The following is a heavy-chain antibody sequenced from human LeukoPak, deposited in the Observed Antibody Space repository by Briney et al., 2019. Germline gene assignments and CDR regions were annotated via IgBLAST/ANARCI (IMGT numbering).Heavy chain of an antibody. D-gene: IGHD3-22*01. J-gene: IGHJ3*01. CDR1: GFTFDDYA. CDR2: ISGSGDGGSGGNT. V-gene: IGHV3-23*01. Sequence: GRSLRLSCAASGFTFDDYAMHWVRQAPGKGLEWVSAISGSGDGGSGGNTYYADSVKGRFTISRDTAKNSLYLQMNSLRAEDTAVYYCARGIYYYDSNYYDDAFDVWGQGTMATVSS. CDR3: ARGIYYYDSNYYDDAFDV.